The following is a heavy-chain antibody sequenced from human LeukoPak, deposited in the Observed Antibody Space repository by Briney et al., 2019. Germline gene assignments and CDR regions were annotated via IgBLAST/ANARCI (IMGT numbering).Heavy chain of an antibody. V-gene: IGHV3-33*01. Sequence: GGALRLSCAASGFTFSSHGMHWVRQAPGKGLEWEAVIWYDGSNKYYRESVKGRFSISRDNSKNTLYLQMNSLRAEDTALYYCARWSSDKVLDPWGQGTLVTVSS. CDR1: GFTFSSHG. CDR3: ARWSSDKVLDP. CDR2: IWYDGSNK. J-gene: IGHJ5*02. D-gene: IGHD5-12*01.